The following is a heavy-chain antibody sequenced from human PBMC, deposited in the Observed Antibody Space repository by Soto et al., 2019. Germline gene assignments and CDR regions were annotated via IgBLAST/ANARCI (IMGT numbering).Heavy chain of an antibody. V-gene: IGHV4-59*01. J-gene: IGHJ4*02. D-gene: IGHD4-17*01. CDR1: GGSISSYY. CDR2: IYYSGST. CDR3: ALGGDYGDYRNDY. Sequence: SETLSLTCTVSGGSISSYYWSWIRQPPGKGLEWIGYIYYSGSTNYNPSLKSRVTISVDTSKNPFSLKLSSVTAADTAVYYCALGGDYGDYRNDYWGQGTLVTVSS.